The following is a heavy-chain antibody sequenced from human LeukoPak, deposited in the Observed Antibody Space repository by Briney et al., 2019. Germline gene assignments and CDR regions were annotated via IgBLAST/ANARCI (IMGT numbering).Heavy chain of an antibody. V-gene: IGHV4-34*01. Sequence: SETLSLTCAVYGGSFSGYYWSWIRQPPGKGLEWIGEINHSGSTNYNPSLKSRVTISVDTSKNQFSLKLSSVTAADTAVYYCARGYGSGSYGVYYYGMDVWGKGTTVTVSS. D-gene: IGHD3-10*01. CDR3: ARGYGSGSYGVYYYGMDV. CDR1: GGSFSGYY. J-gene: IGHJ6*04. CDR2: INHSGST.